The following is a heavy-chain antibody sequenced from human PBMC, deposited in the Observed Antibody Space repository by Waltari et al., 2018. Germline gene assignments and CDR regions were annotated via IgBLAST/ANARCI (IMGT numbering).Heavy chain of an antibody. V-gene: IGHV4-59*11. D-gene: IGHD6-6*01. Sequence: QVQLQESGPGLVKPSETLSLTCTVSGGSISSHYWSWIRQPPGKGLGWIGYIYYSGRTNYNPSREMRVTISVDTSKNQFSLKLSSVTAADTAVYYCARVDGSGSSSIFYYYGMDVWGQGTTVTVSS. CDR1: GGSISSHY. J-gene: IGHJ6*02. CDR3: ARVDGSGSSSIFYYYGMDV. CDR2: IYYSGRT.